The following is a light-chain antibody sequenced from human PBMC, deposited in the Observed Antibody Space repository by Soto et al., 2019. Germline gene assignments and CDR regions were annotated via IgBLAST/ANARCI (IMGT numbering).Light chain of an antibody. Sequence: DIRMTQSPSTLSASVGDRVTITCRASQSISVYLAWYQQKPGKAPKLLIYKASNLESGVPSRFSGSGSGTEFTLTISSLQPDDFATYYCQQYNSYPRTFGQGTKVEIK. V-gene: IGKV1-5*03. CDR1: QSISVY. CDR2: KAS. J-gene: IGKJ1*01. CDR3: QQYNSYPRT.